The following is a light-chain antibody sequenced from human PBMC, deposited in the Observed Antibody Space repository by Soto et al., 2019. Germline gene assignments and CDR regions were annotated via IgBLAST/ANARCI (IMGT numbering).Light chain of an antibody. CDR3: QQYESTPPT. Sequence: DIVMTQSPDSLAVSLGERATINCKSSQSVSYSSNNKNYLAWYQQRPGQPPKLLIYWASTRESGVPDRFSGTGSGTDFTLTTTSLQAEDVAVYYCQQYESTPPTFGQGTKLDIK. V-gene: IGKV4-1*01. CDR1: QSVSYSSNNKNY. J-gene: IGKJ2*01. CDR2: WAS.